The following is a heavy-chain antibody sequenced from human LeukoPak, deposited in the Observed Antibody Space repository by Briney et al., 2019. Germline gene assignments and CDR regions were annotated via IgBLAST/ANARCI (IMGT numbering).Heavy chain of an antibody. V-gene: IGHV3-43D*03. CDR2: INWDGGST. Sequence: PGGSLRLSCAASGFTFDDYAIHWVRQARGKGREGVSLINWDGGSTYYADSVKGRFTISRDNSKNSLYLQMNSLGPEDTALYYCAKDLSGSYGNAFDIWGQGTMVTVSS. D-gene: IGHD1-26*01. J-gene: IGHJ3*02. CDR3: AKDLSGSYGNAFDI. CDR1: GFTFDDYA.